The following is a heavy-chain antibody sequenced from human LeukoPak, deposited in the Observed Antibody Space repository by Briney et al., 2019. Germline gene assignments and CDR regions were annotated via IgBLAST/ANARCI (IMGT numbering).Heavy chain of an antibody. CDR2: IWYDGSNK. CDR1: GFTFSSYG. CDR3: ARDLRGRFDY. V-gene: IGHV3-33*01. Sequence: GRSLRLSCAASGFTFSSYGMHWVRQAPGKGLEWVAVIWYDGSNKYYADSVKGRFTISKDNSKNTLYLQMNSLRAEDAAVYYCARDLRGRFDYWGQGTLVTVSS. J-gene: IGHJ4*02.